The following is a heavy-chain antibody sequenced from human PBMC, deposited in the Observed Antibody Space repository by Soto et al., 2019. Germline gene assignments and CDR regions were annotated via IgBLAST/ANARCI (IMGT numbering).Heavy chain of an antibody. CDR3: AKDPSRRDGYNVGY. CDR2: ISGSGGST. CDR1: GFTFSSYA. Sequence: GSLRLSCAASGFTFSSYAMSWVRQAPGKGLEWVSAISGSGGSTYYAGSVKGRFTISRDNSKNTPYLQMNSLRAEDTAVYYCAKDPSRRDGYNVGYWGQGTLVTVSS. V-gene: IGHV3-23*01. J-gene: IGHJ4*02. D-gene: IGHD5-12*01.